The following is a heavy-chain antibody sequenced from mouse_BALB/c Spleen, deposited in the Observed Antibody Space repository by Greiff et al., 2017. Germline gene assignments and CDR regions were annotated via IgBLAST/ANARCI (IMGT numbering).Heavy chain of an antibody. Sequence: EVHLVESGGDLVKPGGSLKLSCAASGFTFSSYGMSWVRQTPDKRLEWVATSSSGGSYTYYPDSVKGRFTISRDNAKNTLYLQMSSLKSEDTAMYYCARQGLDYWGQGTTLTVSS. D-gene: IGHD2-13*01. CDR1: GFTFSSYG. V-gene: IGHV5-6*01. CDR2: SSSGGSYT. J-gene: IGHJ2*01. CDR3: ARQGLDY.